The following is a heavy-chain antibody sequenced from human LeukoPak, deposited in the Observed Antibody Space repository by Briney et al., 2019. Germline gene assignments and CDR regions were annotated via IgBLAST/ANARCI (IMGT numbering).Heavy chain of an antibody. J-gene: IGHJ4*02. V-gene: IGHV4-31*03. CDR2: IYYSGT. CDR1: GGSISSGGYY. Sequence: SQTLSLTCTVSGGSISSGGYYWTWIRQHPGKGLEWIGYIYYSGTYYNPSLKSRVSISVDTSKNQFSLKLSSVTAADTAVYYCARGRRLYCGGDCYSYYFNSWGQGTLVTVSS. D-gene: IGHD2-21*02. CDR3: ARGRRLYCGGDCYSYYFNS.